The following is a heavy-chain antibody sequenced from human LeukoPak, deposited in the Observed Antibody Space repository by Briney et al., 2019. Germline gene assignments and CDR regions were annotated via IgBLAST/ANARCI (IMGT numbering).Heavy chain of an antibody. CDR2: IRGDGGDA. CDR3: VRDIVAGSGSYSD. D-gene: IGHD3-10*01. CDR1: GFTFRSAW. Sequence: GGSLRLSCAASGFTFRSAWMHWVRQAPGKGLVWVSRIRGDGGDANYADFVKGRYSISRDNAKSTLYLQMNGLGVEDTAVYYCVRDIVAGSGSYSDWGQGTLVTVSS. J-gene: IGHJ4*02. V-gene: IGHV3-74*01.